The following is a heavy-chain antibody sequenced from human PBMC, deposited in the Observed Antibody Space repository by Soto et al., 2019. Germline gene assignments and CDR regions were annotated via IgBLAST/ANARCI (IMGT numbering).Heavy chain of an antibody. CDR3: AKDTIAWSVLGYMDV. CDR1: GFTFSSYA. J-gene: IGHJ6*03. D-gene: IGHD3-9*01. Sequence: EVQLLESGGGLVQPGGSLRLSCAASGFTFSSYAMSWVRQAPGKGLEWVSAISGSGGSTYYADSVKGRFTISRDNSKNTLYLQMNSLRAEGTAVYYCAKDTIAWSVLGYMDVWGKGTTVTVSS. V-gene: IGHV3-23*01. CDR2: ISGSGGST.